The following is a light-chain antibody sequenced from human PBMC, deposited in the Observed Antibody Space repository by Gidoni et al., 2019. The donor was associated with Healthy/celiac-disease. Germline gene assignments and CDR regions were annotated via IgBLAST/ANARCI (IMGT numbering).Light chain of an antibody. Sequence: DIQMTQSPSSLSASVVDRVTITCRASQSISSYLNWYQQKPGKAPKLLIYAASSLHSGVPSRFSGSGSGTDFTLTISSLQPEDVSTYYCQQSYSTPPLTFGGGTKVEIK. J-gene: IGKJ4*01. CDR2: AAS. CDR1: QSISSY. V-gene: IGKV1-39*01. CDR3: QQSYSTPPLT.